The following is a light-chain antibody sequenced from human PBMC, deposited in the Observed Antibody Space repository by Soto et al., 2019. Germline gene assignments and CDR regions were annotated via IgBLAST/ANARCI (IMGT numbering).Light chain of an antibody. V-gene: IGKV3-15*01. J-gene: IGKJ1*01. CDR2: GAS. CDR3: QQYNNWPPWT. CDR1: QSVSSN. Sequence: IVMTHSPATLSVSPGERATLSCRASQSVSSNLAWYQQKPGQAPRLLIYGASTRATGIPARFSGSGSATEFTPTISSLQSEDFAVYYCQQYNNWPPWTFGQGTKVDIK.